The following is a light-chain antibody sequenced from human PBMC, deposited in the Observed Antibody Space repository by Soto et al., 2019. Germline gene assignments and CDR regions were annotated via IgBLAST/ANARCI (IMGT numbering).Light chain of an antibody. Sequence: QSVLTQPPSASGSPGQSVAIFCTGTSSDVGGYDYVSWYQQHPGKAPKLMIYDVSKRPSGVPDRFSGSKSGNTASLTVSGLQAEDEADYYCSSYAGTYIVFGTG. J-gene: IGLJ1*01. CDR1: SSDVGGYDY. CDR2: DVS. CDR3: SSYAGTYIV. V-gene: IGLV2-8*01.